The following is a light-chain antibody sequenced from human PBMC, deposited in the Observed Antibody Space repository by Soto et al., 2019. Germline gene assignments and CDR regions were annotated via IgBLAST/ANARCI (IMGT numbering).Light chain of an antibody. V-gene: IGKV1-9*01. Sequence: IQLTQSPSSLSASVGDRVTITCRASQGISSYLAWYQQKPGKAPKLLIYAASTLQSGVPSRFIGSGSVTYFTLIISRLQPEDFATYYCQQLNSYPLITFGQGTRLEIK. CDR2: AAS. CDR1: QGISSY. J-gene: IGKJ5*01. CDR3: QQLNSYPLIT.